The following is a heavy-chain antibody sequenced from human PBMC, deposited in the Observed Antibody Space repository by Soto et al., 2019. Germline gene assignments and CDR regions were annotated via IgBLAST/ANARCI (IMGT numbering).Heavy chain of an antibody. CDR1: GFTFSSYA. V-gene: IGHV3-23*01. CDR3: AKDVYADLGYYYYGMDV. Sequence: EVQLLESGGGLVQPGGSLRLSCAASGFTFSSYAMSWVRQAPGKGLEWVSAISGSGGSTYYADSVKGRFTISRDNSKNTLYLQMNSLRAEDTAVYYCAKDVYADLGYYYYGMDVWGQGTTVTVSS. D-gene: IGHD4-17*01. CDR2: ISGSGGST. J-gene: IGHJ6*02.